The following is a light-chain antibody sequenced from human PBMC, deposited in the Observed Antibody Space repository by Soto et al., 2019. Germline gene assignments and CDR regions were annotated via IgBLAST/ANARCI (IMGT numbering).Light chain of an antibody. V-gene: IGKV1-39*01. CDR2: AAS. CDR3: QQAHGT. CDR1: QSIGNF. J-gene: IGKJ5*01. Sequence: DIQMTQSPSSLSASVGDRVTITCRASQSIGNFLSWFQQKPGKAPKLLIFAASNLQNDVPSRFSGSGSGTDFTLTINSLQPEDFAAYYCQQAHGTFGLGTRLDIK.